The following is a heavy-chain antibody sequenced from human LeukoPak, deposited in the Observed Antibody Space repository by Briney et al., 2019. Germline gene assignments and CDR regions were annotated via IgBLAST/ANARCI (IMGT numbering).Heavy chain of an antibody. Sequence: PSETLSLTCTVSGGSISTSNYYWGWIRQPPGKGLEWIGNIFYSGSTYYSPSLRSRVTISLDTSRNQFSLKLNSVTAADTAVYYCARGTSSGGWYYYYYYMDVWGKGTTVTISS. CDR1: GGSISTSNYY. CDR3: ARGTSSGGWYYYYYYMDV. J-gene: IGHJ6*03. V-gene: IGHV4-39*07. D-gene: IGHD6-19*01. CDR2: IFYSGST.